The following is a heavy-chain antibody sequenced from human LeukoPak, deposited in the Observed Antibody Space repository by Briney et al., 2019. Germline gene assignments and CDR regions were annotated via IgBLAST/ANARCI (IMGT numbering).Heavy chain of an antibody. Sequence: KSSETLSLTCTVSGDSISSGDYYWSWIRQPAGKGLEWIGRISSSGSTNYNPSLKSRVTISVDTSKNQFSLKLTSMTAADTAVYFCARDNVVDATSGIDYWGQGTLVTVSS. D-gene: IGHD1-26*01. V-gene: IGHV4-61*02. CDR2: ISSSGST. CDR1: GDSISSGDYY. J-gene: IGHJ4*02. CDR3: ARDNVVDATSGIDY.